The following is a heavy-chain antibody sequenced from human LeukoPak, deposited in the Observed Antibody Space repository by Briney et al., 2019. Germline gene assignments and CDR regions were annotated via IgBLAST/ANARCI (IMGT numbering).Heavy chain of an antibody. J-gene: IGHJ5*02. CDR2: INHSGST. V-gene: IGHV4-34*01. D-gene: IGHD6-13*01. Sequence: PSETLSLTCAVYGGSFSGYYWNWIRQPPGKGLEWIGEINHSGSTNYNPSLKSRVTISVDTSKNQFSLKLSSVTAADTAVYYCARGYSSSWYNRWGQGTLVTVSS. CDR1: GGSFSGYY. CDR3: ARGYSSSWYNR.